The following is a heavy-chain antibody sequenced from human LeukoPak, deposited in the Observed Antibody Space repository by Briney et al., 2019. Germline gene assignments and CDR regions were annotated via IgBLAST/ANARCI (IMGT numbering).Heavy chain of an antibody. CDR2: NIPICGTA. Sequence: ASVKVSSKASGGTFSSYAISWVRQAPGQGLEWMGGNIPICGTANYAQKFQGRVTITADKSTSTAYMELSSLRSEDTAVYYCARARITMVRGVGGNWFDPWGQGTLVTVSS. CDR3: ARARITMVRGVGGNWFDP. V-gene: IGHV1-69*06. D-gene: IGHD3-10*01. J-gene: IGHJ5*02. CDR1: GGTFSSYA.